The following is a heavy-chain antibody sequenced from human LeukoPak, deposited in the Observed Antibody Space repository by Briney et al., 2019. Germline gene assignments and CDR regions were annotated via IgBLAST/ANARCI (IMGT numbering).Heavy chain of an antibody. D-gene: IGHD3-10*01. CDR3: ARMYYYGSGSFSY. CDR1: GFTFNDYA. V-gene: IGHV3-9*01. J-gene: IGHJ4*02. CDR2: LSWNSGSI. Sequence: GGSLRLSCAASGFTFNDYAMHWVRQAPGKGLEWVSGLSWNSGSIGYADSVKGRFTISRDNAKNSLYLQMNSLRAEDTAVYYCARMYYYGSGSFSYWGQGTLVTVSS.